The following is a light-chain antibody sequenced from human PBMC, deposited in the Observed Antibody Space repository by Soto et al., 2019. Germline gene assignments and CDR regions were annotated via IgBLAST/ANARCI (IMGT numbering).Light chain of an antibody. CDR2: EVT. Sequence: QSVLTQPPSASGSPGQSVTISCTGSSGDIGGYNFVSWYQQHPGKAPKLLIYEVTKRASGVPDRFSGSKSGNTASLTVSGPQAEDEADYYCSSYVGSNALVFGGGTKVTVL. CDR1: SGDIGGYNF. CDR3: SSYVGSNALV. J-gene: IGLJ2*01. V-gene: IGLV2-8*01.